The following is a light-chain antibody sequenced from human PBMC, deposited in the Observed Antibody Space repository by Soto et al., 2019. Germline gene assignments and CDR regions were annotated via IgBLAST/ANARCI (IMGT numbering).Light chain of an antibody. CDR3: CSYAGTYTQWV. CDR2: DVS. CDR1: SSDVGGYNY. Sequence: QSVLTQPRSVSGSPGQSVTISCTGTSSDVGGYNYVSWYQQHPGKAPKLVIYDVSKRPSGVPDRFSGFKSGNTASLTVSGLQAEDEADYSCCSYAGTYTQWVFGGGTKLTVL. J-gene: IGLJ3*02. V-gene: IGLV2-11*01.